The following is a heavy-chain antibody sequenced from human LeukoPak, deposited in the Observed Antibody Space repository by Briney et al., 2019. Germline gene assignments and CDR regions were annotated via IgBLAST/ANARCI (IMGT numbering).Heavy chain of an antibody. CDR3: ARLTATNIEFDY. Sequence: ASVKVSCKASGYTFTAYYMHWVRQAPGQGLEWMGRINPNSGGTNYAQKFQGRVTMTRDTSITTAYMELNSLRSDGTAVYYCARLTATNIEFDYWGQGTLVTVSS. V-gene: IGHV1-2*06. J-gene: IGHJ4*02. CDR1: GYTFTAYY. CDR2: INPNSGGT. D-gene: IGHD1-26*01.